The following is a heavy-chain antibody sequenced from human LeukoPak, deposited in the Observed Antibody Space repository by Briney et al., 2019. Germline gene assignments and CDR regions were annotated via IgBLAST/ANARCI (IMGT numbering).Heavy chain of an antibody. CDR3: ARGAASSAFDI. CDR1: GGSISSYH. J-gene: IGHJ3*02. Sequence: SETLSLTCTASGGSISSYHWSWIRQPAGKGLEWIGRIYSSGSTNYNPSLKSRVTMSVDTSKNQFSLKLSSVTAADTAVYYCARGAASSAFDIWGQGTMVTVSS. CDR2: IYSSGST. D-gene: IGHD3-16*01. V-gene: IGHV4-4*07.